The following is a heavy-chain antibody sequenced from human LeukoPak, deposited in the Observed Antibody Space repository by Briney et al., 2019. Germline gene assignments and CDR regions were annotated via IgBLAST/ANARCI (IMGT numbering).Heavy chain of an antibody. V-gene: IGHV3-23*01. D-gene: IGHD1-26*01. CDR3: AKDVSSGSYYFDY. CDR1: GFTFSSYA. CDR2: ISGSSGST. J-gene: IGHJ4*02. Sequence: GGSLRLSCAASGFTFSSYAMSWVRQAPGKGLEWVSAISGSSGSTYYADSVKGRFTISRDNSKNTLYLQMNSLRAEDTAVYYCAKDVSSGSYYFDYWGQGTLVTVSS.